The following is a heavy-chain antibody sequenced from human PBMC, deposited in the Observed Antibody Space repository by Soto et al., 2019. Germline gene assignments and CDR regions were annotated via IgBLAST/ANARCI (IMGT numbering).Heavy chain of an antibody. CDR3: AKEAEGGYLQYYMDV. D-gene: IGHD3-22*01. V-gene: IGHV3-9*01. CDR1: GFTFDDYA. Sequence: GGSLRLSCAASGFTFDDYAMHWVRQAPGKGLEWVSGISWNSGSIGYADSVKGRFTISRDNAKNSLYLQMNSLRAEDTALYYCAKEAEGGYLQYYMDVWGKGTTVTVSS. CDR2: ISWNSGSI. J-gene: IGHJ6*03.